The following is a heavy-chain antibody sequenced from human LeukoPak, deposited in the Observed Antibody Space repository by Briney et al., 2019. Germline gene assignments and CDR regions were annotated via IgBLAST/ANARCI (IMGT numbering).Heavy chain of an antibody. CDR2: ISGSGGST. J-gene: IGHJ5*02. Sequence: GGSLRLSCAASGFTFSSYAMSWVRQAPGKGLEWVSAISGSGGSTYYADSVKGRFTISRDNSKNTLYLQMNSLRAEDTAVYYCAKDRSSGWPMNSNWFDPWGQGTLVTVSS. CDR3: AKDRSSGWPMNSNWFDP. V-gene: IGHV3-23*01. D-gene: IGHD6-19*01. CDR1: GFTFSSYA.